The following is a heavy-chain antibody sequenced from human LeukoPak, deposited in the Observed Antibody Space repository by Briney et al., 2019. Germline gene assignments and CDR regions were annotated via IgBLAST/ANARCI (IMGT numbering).Heavy chain of an antibody. J-gene: IGHJ4*02. CDR1: GYTFTSYY. CDR2: INPSGGST. Sequence: ASVKVSCTASGYTFTSYYMHWVRQAPGQGLEWIGIINPSGGSTSYAQKFQGRVTMTRDTSTSTVYMELSSLRSEDTAVYYCARGGIVDGFDYWGQGTLVTVSS. D-gene: IGHD1-26*01. V-gene: IGHV1-46*01. CDR3: ARGGIVDGFDY.